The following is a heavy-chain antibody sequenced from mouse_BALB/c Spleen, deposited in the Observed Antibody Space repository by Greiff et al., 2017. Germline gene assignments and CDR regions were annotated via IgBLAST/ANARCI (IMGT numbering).Heavy chain of an antibody. CDR3: ARRLANDGYFDY. J-gene: IGHJ4*01. CDR2: ISSGGST. Sequence: EVHLVESGGGLVKPGGSLKLSCAASGFTFSSYAMSWVRQTPEKRLEWVASISSGGSTYYPDSVKGRFTISRDNARNILYLQMSSLRSEDTAMYYCARRLANDGYFDYWGQGTSVTVSS. D-gene: IGHD2-3*01. V-gene: IGHV5-6-5*01. CDR1: GFTFSSYA.